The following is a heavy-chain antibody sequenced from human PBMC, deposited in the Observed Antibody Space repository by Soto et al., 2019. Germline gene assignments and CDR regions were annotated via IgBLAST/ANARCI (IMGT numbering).Heavy chain of an antibody. D-gene: IGHD3-10*01. J-gene: IGHJ4*02. CDR2: IYYSGST. V-gene: IGHV4-31*03. CDR1: GGSISSGGYY. CDR3: ARADYYGSGSYSH. Sequence: PSETLSLTCTVSGGSISSGGYYWSWIRQHPGKGLEWIGYIYYSGSTYYNPSLKSRVTISVDTSKNQFSLKLSSVTAADTAVYYCARADYYGSGSYSHWGQGTLVTVSS.